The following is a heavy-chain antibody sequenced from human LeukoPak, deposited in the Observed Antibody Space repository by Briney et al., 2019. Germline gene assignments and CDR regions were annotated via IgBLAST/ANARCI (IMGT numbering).Heavy chain of an antibody. V-gene: IGHV4-59*01. CDR3: ARGSRSSPDYDFWSGYCIDPWYFDY. CDR1: GGSISSYY. J-gene: IGHJ4*02. D-gene: IGHD3-3*01. CDR2: IYYSGST. Sequence: SETLSLTCTVSGGSISSYYWSWIRQPPGKGLEWIGYIYYSGSTNYNPSLKSRVTISVDTSKNQFSLKLSSVTAADTAVYYCARGSRSSPDYDFWSGYCIDPWYFDYWGQGTLVTVSS.